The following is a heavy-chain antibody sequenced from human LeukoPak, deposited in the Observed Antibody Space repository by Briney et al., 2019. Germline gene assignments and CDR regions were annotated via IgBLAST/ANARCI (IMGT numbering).Heavy chain of an antibody. V-gene: IGHV3-7*05. CDR2: IEQYGSEK. Sequence: GGSLRLSCAASGFSFSDSWMTWVRQAPGKGLEWVANIEQYGSEKNYVDSVKGRFTTSRDNAKNSLYLQMNILRAEDTAVYYCARGHGWFDPWGQGTLVTVSS. J-gene: IGHJ5*02. CDR1: GFSFSDSW. CDR3: ARGHGWFDP.